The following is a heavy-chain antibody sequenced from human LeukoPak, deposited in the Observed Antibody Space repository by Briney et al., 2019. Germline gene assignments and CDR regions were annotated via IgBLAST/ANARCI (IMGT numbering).Heavy chain of an antibody. Sequence: SMKVSCKASGGTFSSYAISWVRQAPGQGLEWMGGIIPIFGTANYAQKFQGRVTITADESTSTAYMELSSLRSEDTAVYYCARASDSSGQWGSSYYGMDVWGQGTTVTVSS. CDR3: ARASDSSGQWGSSYYGMDV. CDR2: IIPIFGTA. J-gene: IGHJ6*02. V-gene: IGHV1-69*13. D-gene: IGHD3-22*01. CDR1: GGTFSSYA.